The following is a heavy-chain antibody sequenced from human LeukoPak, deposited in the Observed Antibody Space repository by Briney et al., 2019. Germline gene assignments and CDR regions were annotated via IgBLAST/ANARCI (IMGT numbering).Heavy chain of an antibody. CDR2: ISSSSSYI. D-gene: IGHD2-2*03. CDR1: GFTFSSYS. J-gene: IGHJ3*02. Sequence: GGSLRLSCAASGFTFSSYSMNWVRQAPGEGLEWVSSISSSSSYIYYADSVKGRFTISRDNAKNSLYLQMNSLRAEDTAVYYCARVTGYCSSTSCSYAFDIWGQGTMVTVSS. V-gene: IGHV3-21*01. CDR3: ARVTGYCSSTSCSYAFDI.